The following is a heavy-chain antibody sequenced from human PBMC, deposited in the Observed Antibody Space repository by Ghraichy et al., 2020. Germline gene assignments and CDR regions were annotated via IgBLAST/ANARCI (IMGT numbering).Heavy chain of an antibody. Sequence: GGSLRLSCAVSGFNFDDSTMHWVRQAPGKGLEWISLINWEGDTTYYADSVRGRFTMSRDNSKKSLYLQMNSLTSDDTAFYYCTKLTAWYDPLDFWGQGTLVTVSS. CDR3: TKLTAWYDPLDF. CDR1: GFNFDDST. D-gene: IGHD1-1*01. CDR2: INWEGDTT. J-gene: IGHJ4*02. V-gene: IGHV3-43*01.